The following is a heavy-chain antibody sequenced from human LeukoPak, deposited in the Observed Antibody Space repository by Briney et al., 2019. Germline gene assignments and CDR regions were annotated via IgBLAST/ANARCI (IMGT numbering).Heavy chain of an antibody. J-gene: IGHJ3*02. V-gene: IGHV3-30*03. Sequence: AGSLGLSCAASGFTFSSYGMHWVRQAPGKGLEWVAVVSNDGSKRYYADSVKGRFTISRDNSKDTLYLQMDSLRAEDTAVYYCARSHVFDAFDIWGQGTLVPASS. D-gene: IGHD2-21*01. CDR1: GFTFSSYG. CDR2: VSNDGSKR. CDR3: ARSHVFDAFDI.